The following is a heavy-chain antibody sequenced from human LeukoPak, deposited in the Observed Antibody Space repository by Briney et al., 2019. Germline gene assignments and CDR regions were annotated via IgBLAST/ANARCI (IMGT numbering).Heavy chain of an antibody. Sequence: PSETPSLTCTVSGGSISSYYWSWIRQPPGKGLEWIGYIYYSGSTNYNPSLKSRVTISVDTSKNQFSLKLSSVTAADTAVYYCARGTYYYDSSGYYPAAFDYWGQGTLVTVSS. CDR2: IYYSGST. CDR3: ARGTYYYDSSGYYPAAFDY. J-gene: IGHJ4*02. V-gene: IGHV4-59*08. CDR1: GGSISSYY. D-gene: IGHD3-22*01.